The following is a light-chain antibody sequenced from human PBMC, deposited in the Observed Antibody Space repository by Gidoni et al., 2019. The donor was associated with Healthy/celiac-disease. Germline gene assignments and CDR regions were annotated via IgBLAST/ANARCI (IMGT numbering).Light chain of an antibody. CDR1: QRIRIY. V-gene: IGKV1-39*01. CDR2: SAS. Sequence: DIQVTPSPSSLSASVGDRGPITCRARQRIRIYLNWYQQKPGKAPKLLIYSASSLQSGVPSRFSGSGSGTDFTLTIRTLPSEDFATYYCQQSYSTLLTFGGGTKVEIK. J-gene: IGKJ4*01. CDR3: QQSYSTLLT.